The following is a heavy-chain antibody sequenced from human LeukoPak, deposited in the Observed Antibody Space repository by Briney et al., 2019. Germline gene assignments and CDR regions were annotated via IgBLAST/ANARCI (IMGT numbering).Heavy chain of an antibody. Sequence: GGSLRLSCAASGFIFSSYPIHWVRQAPGKGLEWVAVIWYDGSSQYYGESVKGRFTISRDNFKNTLYLQKNSLRADDTAVYYCAKDLGLRGSPGPFEIWGQGTMVTVSS. V-gene: IGHV3-33*06. CDR1: GFIFSSYP. CDR3: AKDLGLRGSPGPFEI. CDR2: IWYDGSSQ. J-gene: IGHJ3*02. D-gene: IGHD1-26*01.